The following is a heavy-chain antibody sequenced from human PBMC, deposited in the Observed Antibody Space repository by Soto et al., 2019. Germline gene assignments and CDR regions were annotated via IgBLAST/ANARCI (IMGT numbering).Heavy chain of an antibody. Sequence: QVQLVESGGGVVQPGRSLRLSCAASGFTFSSYGMHWVRQAPGKGLEWVAVISYDGSNKYYADSVKGRFTISRDNSKNTLYLQMTSLRAEDTAVYYCAKDLVDYGDYGGFSAPHGMDVWGQGTTVTVSS. D-gene: IGHD4-17*01. CDR3: AKDLVDYGDYGGFSAPHGMDV. J-gene: IGHJ6*02. CDR2: ISYDGSNK. CDR1: GFTFSSYG. V-gene: IGHV3-30*18.